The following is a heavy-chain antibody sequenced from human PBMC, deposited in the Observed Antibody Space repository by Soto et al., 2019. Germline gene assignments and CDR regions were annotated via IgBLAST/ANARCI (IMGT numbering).Heavy chain of an antibody. CDR3: ARSMYRTSAQLYYGMDV. CDR2: MYHSGIT. Sequence: KASETLSLTCAVSGYSIRSGYFWGWIRQPPGKGLEWIGSMYHSGITYYNLSLKSRVTIAVETSKNQLSLKLSSATAADTAVYYCARSMYRTSAQLYYGMDVWGQGATVTVSS. J-gene: IGHJ6*02. CDR1: GYSIRSGYF. D-gene: IGHD6-6*01. V-gene: IGHV4-38-2*01.